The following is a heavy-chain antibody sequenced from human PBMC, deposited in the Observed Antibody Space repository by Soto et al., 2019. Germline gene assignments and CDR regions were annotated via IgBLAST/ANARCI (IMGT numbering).Heavy chain of an antibody. CDR1: GYSFTSYW. CDR3: ARRGDCGGDCQKSAHYYYYGMDV. D-gene: IGHD2-21*02. CDR2: IYPGDSDT. J-gene: IGHJ6*02. V-gene: IGHV5-51*01. Sequence: PGESLKLSCKGSGYSFTSYWIGWVRQMPGKGLEWMGIIYPGDSDTRYSPSFQGQVTISADKSISTAYLQWSSLKASDTAMYYCARRGDCGGDCQKSAHYYYYGMDVWGQGTTVTVSS.